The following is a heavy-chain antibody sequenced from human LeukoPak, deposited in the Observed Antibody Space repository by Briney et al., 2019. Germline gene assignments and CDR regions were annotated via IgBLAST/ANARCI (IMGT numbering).Heavy chain of an antibody. V-gene: IGHV4-39*07. D-gene: IGHD3-10*01. CDR1: GGSISSSSYY. CDR2: IYYSGST. J-gene: IGHJ5*02. CDR3: ARGSITMVRGVIVGTNWFDP. Sequence: PSETLSLTCTVSGGSISSSSYYWGWLRQPPGKGLEWIGSIYYSGSTYYNPSLKSRVTISVDTSKNQFSLKLSSVTAADTAVYYCARGSITMVRGVIVGTNWFDPWGQGTLVTVSS.